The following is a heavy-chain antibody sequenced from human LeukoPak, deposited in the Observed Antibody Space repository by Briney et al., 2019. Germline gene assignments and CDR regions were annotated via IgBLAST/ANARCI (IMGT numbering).Heavy chain of an antibody. D-gene: IGHD2-15*01. CDR3: ARDYCSGGDCYHFDM. J-gene: IGHJ3*02. CDR2: ISGSSSYI. V-gene: IGHV3-21*01. CDR1: GFTFSSYS. Sequence: PGGSLRLSCAASGFTFSSYSMNWVRQAPGKGLEWVSSISGSSSYIYYADSVKGRFTISRDNAKNSLYLQMSSLRAEDAAVYYCARDYCSGGDCYHFDMWGQGTMVTVSS.